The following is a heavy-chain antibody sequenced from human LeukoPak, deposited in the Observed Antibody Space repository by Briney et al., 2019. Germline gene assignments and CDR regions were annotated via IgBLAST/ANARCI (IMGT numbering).Heavy chain of an antibody. CDR1: GGSISSYY. V-gene: IGHV4-4*09. Sequence: SETLSLTCTVSGGSISSYYWSWIRQPPGKGLEWIGYIYTSGSTNDNPSLKSRVTISVDTSKNQFSLKLSSVTAADTAVYYCARHEGYGGDFDYWGQGTLVTVSS. J-gene: IGHJ4*02. D-gene: IGHD4-23*01. CDR2: IYTSGST. CDR3: ARHEGYGGDFDY.